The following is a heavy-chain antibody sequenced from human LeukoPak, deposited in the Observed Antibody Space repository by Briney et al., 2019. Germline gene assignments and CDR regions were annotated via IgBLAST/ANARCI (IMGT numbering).Heavy chain of an antibody. CDR1: GLTFSSHW. Sequence: GGSLRLSCAASGLTFSSHWMHWVRQAPGKGLVWVSRITNDGSSTTYADSVKGRFTISRDNSKNTLYLQMNSLRAEDTAVYYCARASGGYYYDSSGYYNWGQGTLVTVSS. D-gene: IGHD3-22*01. CDR3: ARASGGYYYDSSGYYN. V-gene: IGHV3-74*01. J-gene: IGHJ4*02. CDR2: ITNDGSST.